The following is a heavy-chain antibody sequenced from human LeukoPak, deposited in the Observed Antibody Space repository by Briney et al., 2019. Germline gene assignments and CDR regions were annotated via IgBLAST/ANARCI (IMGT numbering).Heavy chain of an antibody. Sequence: ASVKVSCKASGGTFSSYDISWVRQAPGQGLEWMGWISAYNGNTNYAQKLQGRVTMTTDTSTSTAYMELRSLRSDDTAVYCCAREGWYSRWFDPWGQGTLVTVSS. CDR1: GGTFSSYD. CDR2: ISAYNGNT. CDR3: AREGWYSRWFDP. D-gene: IGHD2-15*01. J-gene: IGHJ5*02. V-gene: IGHV1-18*01.